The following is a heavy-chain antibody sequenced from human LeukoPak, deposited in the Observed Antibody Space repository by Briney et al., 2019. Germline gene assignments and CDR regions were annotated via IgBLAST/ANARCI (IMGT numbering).Heavy chain of an antibody. Sequence: GASVKVSCKASGDTFTTYAISWVRQAPGQGLEWMGWISAYNGNTNYAQKFQGRVTMTRDMSTSTVYMELSSLRSEDTAVYYCASLSNPYYYDSSGYPPFDYWGQGTLVTVSS. D-gene: IGHD3-22*01. V-gene: IGHV1-18*01. CDR3: ASLSNPYYYDSSGYPPFDY. CDR2: ISAYNGNT. CDR1: GDTFTTYA. J-gene: IGHJ4*02.